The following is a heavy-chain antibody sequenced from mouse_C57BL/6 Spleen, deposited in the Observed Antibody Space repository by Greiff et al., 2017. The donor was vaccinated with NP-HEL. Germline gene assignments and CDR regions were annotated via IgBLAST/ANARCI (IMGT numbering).Heavy chain of an antibody. CDR1: GFNIKNTY. CDR3: ARARDYGSSFYWYFDV. CDR2: IDPANGNT. V-gene: IGHV14-3*01. D-gene: IGHD1-1*01. Sequence: EVKLMESVAELVRPGASVKLSCTASGFNIKNTYMHWVKQRPEQGLEWIGRIDPANGNTKYAPKFQGKATITADTSSNTAYLQLSSLTSEDTAIYYCARARDYGSSFYWYFDVWGTGTTVTVSS. J-gene: IGHJ1*03.